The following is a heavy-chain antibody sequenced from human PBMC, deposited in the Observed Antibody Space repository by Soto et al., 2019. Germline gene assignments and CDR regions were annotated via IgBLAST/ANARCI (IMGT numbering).Heavy chain of an antibody. D-gene: IGHD4-4*01. Sequence: GGSLRLSCAASGLTVSSSYMSWVRQAPGKGLEWVSVFYSGGNTYYADSVKGRFTISRDNSNNTLYLQMSSLRAEDTAVYYCARLGPRNYYFDYWGQGTLVSVSS. CDR3: ARLGPRNYYFDY. J-gene: IGHJ4*02. V-gene: IGHV3-53*01. CDR2: FYSGGNT. CDR1: GLTVSSSY.